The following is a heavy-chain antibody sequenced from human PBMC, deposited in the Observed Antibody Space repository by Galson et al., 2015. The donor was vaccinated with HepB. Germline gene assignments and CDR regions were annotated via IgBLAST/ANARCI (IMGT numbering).Heavy chain of an antibody. CDR1: GFTFGRYA. CDR2: INSDGDST. J-gene: IGHJ4*02. V-gene: IGHV3-23*01. Sequence: SLRLSCAGSGFTFGRYAMSWVRQAPGKGLEWISGINSDGDSTYYVDSVKGRFAISRDNSKNTVFLQMNSLRAEDTAVYFCAKEHIVMIQVVPEGYWGQGTLVTVSS. D-gene: IGHD3-22*01. CDR3: AKEHIVMIQVVPEGY.